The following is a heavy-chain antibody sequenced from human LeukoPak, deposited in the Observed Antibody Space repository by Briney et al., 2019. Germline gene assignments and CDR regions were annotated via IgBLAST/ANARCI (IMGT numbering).Heavy chain of an antibody. Sequence: SETLSLTCTVSGGSISGYYWSWIRQPPGKGLEWIGYIYYSGNTNYNPSLKSRVTMSVDTSKNQSPLKLTSVTAADAAVYYCARRFVGYDSTWGASDIWGQGTMVTVSS. D-gene: IGHD3-22*01. CDR2: IYYSGNT. V-gene: IGHV4-59*08. CDR3: ARRFVGYDSTWGASDI. CDR1: GGSISGYY. J-gene: IGHJ3*02.